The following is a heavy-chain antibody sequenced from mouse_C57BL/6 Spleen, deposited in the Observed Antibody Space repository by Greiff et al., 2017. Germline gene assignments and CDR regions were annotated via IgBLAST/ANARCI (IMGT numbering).Heavy chain of an antibody. D-gene: IGHD3-1*01. Sequence: QVQLKQSGAELVKPAASVKLSCKASGYTFTEYTIHWVKQRSGQGLEWIGWFYPGSGSIKYNEKFKDKATLTADKSSSTVYMELSRLTSEDSAVYFCARHEEEASGYPSYWYFDVWGTGTTVTVSS. CDR2: FYPGSGSI. CDR1: GYTFTEYT. J-gene: IGHJ1*03. CDR3: ARHEEEASGYPSYWYFDV. V-gene: IGHV1-62-2*01.